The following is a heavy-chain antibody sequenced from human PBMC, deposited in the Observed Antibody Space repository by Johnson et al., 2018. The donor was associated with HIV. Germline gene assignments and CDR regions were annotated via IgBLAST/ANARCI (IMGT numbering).Heavy chain of an antibody. Sequence: QVQLVESGGGVVQPGGSLRLSCAASGFTFSSYGMHWVRQAPGKGLEWVAVIWYDGSNKYYADSVKGRFTISRDNSKNTLYLQMNSLRAEDTAVYYCARGAWGSGEDAFDIWGQGTMVTVSS. CDR1: GFTFSSYG. V-gene: IGHV3-33*01. J-gene: IGHJ3*02. CDR2: IWYDGSNK. D-gene: IGHD7-27*01. CDR3: ARGAWGSGEDAFDI.